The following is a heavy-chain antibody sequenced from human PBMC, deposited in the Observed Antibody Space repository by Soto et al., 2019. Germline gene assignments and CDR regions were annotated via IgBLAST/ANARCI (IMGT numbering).Heavy chain of an antibody. V-gene: IGHV4-59*04. CDR2: IYDSGST. J-gene: IGHJ4*02. Sequence: SETLSLTCTVSGGSISSYYWSWIRQPPGKGLEWIGYIYDSGSTSYNPSLKSRVTISVDTSKNQVSLKVSSVTAADTAMYICVGGYPWVGFDYWGQGTLVTVSS. D-gene: IGHD2-15*01. CDR1: GGSISSYY. CDR3: VGGYPWVGFDY.